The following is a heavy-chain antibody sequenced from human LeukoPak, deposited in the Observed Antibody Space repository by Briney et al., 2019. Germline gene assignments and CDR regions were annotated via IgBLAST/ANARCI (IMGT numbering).Heavy chain of an antibody. CDR2: IYYSGST. Sequence: SETLSLTCTVSGGSLSSYYWSWIRQPPGKGLEWIWYIYYSGSTNYNPSLKSRVTISVDTSKNQFSLKLSSMTAADTAVYYCARYGGRGYCSSTSCYGGAFDIWGQGTMVTVSS. V-gene: IGHV4-59*08. CDR3: ARYGGRGYCSSTSCYGGAFDI. J-gene: IGHJ3*02. CDR1: GGSLSSYY. D-gene: IGHD2-2*01.